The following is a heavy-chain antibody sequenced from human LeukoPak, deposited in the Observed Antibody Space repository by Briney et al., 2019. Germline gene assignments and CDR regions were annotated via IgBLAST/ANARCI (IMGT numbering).Heavy chain of an antibody. CDR3: ARVTCSGGSCYFDY. D-gene: IGHD2-15*01. J-gene: IGHJ4*02. CDR2: IYHSGDT. Sequence: SETLSLTCAVSGGSISSTGYSWSWIRQPPGKGLEWIGYIYHSGDTYYNPSLKSRLTISVDKSKNQFSLKLSSVTAADTAVYYCARVTCSGGSCYFDYWGQGTLVTVSS. CDR1: GGSISSTGYS. V-gene: IGHV4-30-2*01.